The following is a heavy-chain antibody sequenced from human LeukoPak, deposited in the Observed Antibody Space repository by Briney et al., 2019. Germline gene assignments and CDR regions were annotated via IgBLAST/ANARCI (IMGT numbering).Heavy chain of an antibody. V-gene: IGHV1-2*02. CDR1: GNAFSYFY. D-gene: IGHD5/OR15-5a*01. CDR3: VTTSVTHTRDP. J-gene: IGHJ5*02. CDR2: INPHSRAT. Sequence: ASVKVSFKASGNAFSYFYFNWVRQAPGRGLEWVGWINPHSRATHYAQRFRGRVTMEATITTAYMELNSLTSDDTAVYYCVTTSVTHTRDPWGQGTLVTVSS.